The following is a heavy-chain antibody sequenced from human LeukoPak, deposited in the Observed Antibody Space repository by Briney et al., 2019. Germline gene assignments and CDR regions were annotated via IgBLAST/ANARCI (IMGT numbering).Heavy chain of an antibody. D-gene: IGHD2-21*01. V-gene: IGHV1-69*01. CDR1: GGTFSSYA. J-gene: IGHJ6*03. CDR2: IIPIFGTA. Sequence: SVKVSCKASGGTFSSYAISWVRQAPGQGLEWMGGIIPIFGTASYAQKFQGRVTITADESTSTAYMELSSLRSEDTAVYYCARGGYCDGDCRHTGYYYYYMDVWGKGTTVTVSS. CDR3: ARGGYCDGDCRHTGYYYYYMDV.